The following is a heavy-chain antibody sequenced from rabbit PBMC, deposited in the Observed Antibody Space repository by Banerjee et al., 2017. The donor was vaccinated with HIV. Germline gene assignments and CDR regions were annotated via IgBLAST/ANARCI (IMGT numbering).Heavy chain of an antibody. V-gene: IGHV1S40*01. Sequence: QSLEESGGDLVKPGASLTLTCTASGFSFSSSYYMCWVRQAPGKGLEWIACIYAGSSGSTYYASWAKGRFTISKTSSTTVTLQMTSLTAADTATYFCASNAGYAGYGYATYFNFWGPGTLVTVS. CDR1: GFSFSSSYY. J-gene: IGHJ4*01. CDR2: IYAGSSGST. CDR3: ASNAGYAGYGYATYFNF. D-gene: IGHD6-1*01.